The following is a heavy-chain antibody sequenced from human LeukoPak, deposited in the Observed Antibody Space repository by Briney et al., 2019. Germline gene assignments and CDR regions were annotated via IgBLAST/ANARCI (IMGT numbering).Heavy chain of an antibody. J-gene: IGHJ5*02. V-gene: IGHV1-8*01. Sequence: ASVKVSCKASGYTFTTYDTNWVRQATGQGLEWMGWMNPNSGNTGYAQKFQGRVTMTRNTSISTAYMELSSLRSEDTAVYYCARGPNKSDGGNSGSAWFDPWGQGTRVTVSS. CDR2: MNPNSGNT. D-gene: IGHD4-23*01. CDR3: ARGPNKSDGGNSGSAWFDP. CDR1: GYTFTTYD.